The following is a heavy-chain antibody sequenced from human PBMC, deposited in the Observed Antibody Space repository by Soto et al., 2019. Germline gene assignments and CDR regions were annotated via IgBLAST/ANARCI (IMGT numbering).Heavy chain of an antibody. V-gene: IGHV5-10-1*01. CDR1: GYSFTSYW. J-gene: IGHJ4*02. D-gene: IGHD1-26*01. CDR2: IDPSDSYT. Sequence: GESLKISCKGSGYSFTSYWISWVRQMPGKGLEWMGRIDPSDSYTNYSPSFQGHVTISADKSISTAYLQWSSLKASDTAMYYCARHVSGSYSSGDYWGQGTLVTVSS. CDR3: ARHVSGSYSSGDY.